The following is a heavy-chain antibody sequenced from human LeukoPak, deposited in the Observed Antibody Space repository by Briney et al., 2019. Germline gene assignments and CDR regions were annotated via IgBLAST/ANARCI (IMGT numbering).Heavy chain of an antibody. V-gene: IGHV3-53*01. CDR3: ARAGPSGVVVPAAIRDY. Sequence: PGGSLRLSCAASGFNVRSKYMSWVRQAPGKGLECVSVFYSGGTTAYADSVKGRFTVSIDNSNNTLYLQMNSLRAEDTAVYYCARAGPSGVVVPAAIRDYWGQGTLVTVSS. CDR1: GFNVRSKY. J-gene: IGHJ4*02. CDR2: FYSGGTT. D-gene: IGHD2-2*01.